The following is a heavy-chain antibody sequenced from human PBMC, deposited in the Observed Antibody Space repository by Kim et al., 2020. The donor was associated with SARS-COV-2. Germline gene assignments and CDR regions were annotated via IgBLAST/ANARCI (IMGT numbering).Heavy chain of an antibody. J-gene: IGHJ3*02. CDR3: ARPAGYCSGGSCLPPPKIARENAFDI. D-gene: IGHD2-15*01. Sequence: GESLKISCKGSGYSFTSYWIGWVRQMPGKGLEWMGIIYPGDSDTRYSPSFQGQVTISADKSISTAYLQWSSLKASDTAMYYCARPAGYCSGGSCLPPPKIARENAFDIWGQGTMVTVSS. CDR1: GYSFTSYW. V-gene: IGHV5-51*01. CDR2: IYPGDSDT.